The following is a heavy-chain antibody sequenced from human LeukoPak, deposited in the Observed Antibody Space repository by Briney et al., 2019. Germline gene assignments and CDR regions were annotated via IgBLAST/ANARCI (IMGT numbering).Heavy chain of an antibody. Sequence: ASVKVSCKASGYTFTSYGISWVRQAPGQGLEWMGWISAYNGNTNYAQKFQGRVTITRNTSISTAYMELSSLRSEDTAVYYCARHYSSGPFDYWGQGTLVTVSS. CDR2: ISAYNGNT. J-gene: IGHJ4*02. V-gene: IGHV1-18*01. CDR3: ARHYSSGPFDY. D-gene: IGHD6-19*01. CDR1: GYTFTSYG.